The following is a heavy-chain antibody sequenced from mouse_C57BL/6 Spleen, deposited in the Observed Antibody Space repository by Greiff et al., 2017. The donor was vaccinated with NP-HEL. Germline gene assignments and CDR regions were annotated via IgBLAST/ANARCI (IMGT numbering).Heavy chain of an antibody. V-gene: IGHV5-17*01. CDR3: ARSGYSYAMDY. CDR2: ISSGSSTI. CDR1: GFTFSDYG. J-gene: IGHJ4*01. Sequence: VQLKESGGGLVKPGGSLKLSCAASGFTFSDYGMHWVRQAPEKGLEWVAYISSGSSTIYYADTVKGRFTISRDNAKNTLFLQMTSLRSEDTAMYYCARSGYSYAMDYWGQGTSVTVSS. D-gene: IGHD2-3*01.